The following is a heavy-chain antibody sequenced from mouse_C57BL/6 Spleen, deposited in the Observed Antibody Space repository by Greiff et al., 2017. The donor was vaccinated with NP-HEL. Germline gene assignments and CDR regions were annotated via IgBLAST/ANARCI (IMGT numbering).Heavy chain of an antibody. J-gene: IGHJ4*01. CDR1: GFNIKDDY. CDR2: IDPENGDT. Sequence: EVQLQQSGAELVRPGASVKLSCTASGFNIKDDYMHWVKQRPEQGLEWIGWIDPENGDTEYASKFQGKATITADTSSNTAYLQLSSLTSEDTAVYYCTTGRLRGYAMDYWGQGTSVTVSS. D-gene: IGHD2-4*01. CDR3: TTGRLRGYAMDY. V-gene: IGHV14-4*01.